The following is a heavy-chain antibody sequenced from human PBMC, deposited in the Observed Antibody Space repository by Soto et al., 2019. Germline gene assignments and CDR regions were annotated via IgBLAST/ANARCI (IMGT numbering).Heavy chain of an antibody. CDR1: GGTFSSYA. CDR3: AVVLGEEYDILTGYSPGAFDI. D-gene: IGHD3-9*01. Sequence: SVKVSCKASGGTFSSYAISWVRQAPGQGLEWMGGIIPIFGTANYAQKFQGRVTITADESTSTAYMELSSLRSEDTAVYYCAVVLGEEYDILTGYSPGAFDIWGQGTMVTVSS. J-gene: IGHJ3*02. CDR2: IIPIFGTA. V-gene: IGHV1-69*13.